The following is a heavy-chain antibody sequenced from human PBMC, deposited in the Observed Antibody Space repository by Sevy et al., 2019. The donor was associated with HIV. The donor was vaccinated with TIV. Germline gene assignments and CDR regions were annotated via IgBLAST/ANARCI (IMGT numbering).Heavy chain of an antibody. Sequence: ASVKVSCKVSGYTLTELSMHWVRQAPGKGLEWMGGFDPEDGETIYAKKFQGRVTMTEATSTDTAYMELSSLRSEDTAVYYCATKDMITFGGVIVTDAFDIWGQGTMVTVSS. CDR3: ATKDMITFGGVIVTDAFDI. CDR1: GYTLTELS. CDR2: FDPEDGET. V-gene: IGHV1-24*01. J-gene: IGHJ3*02. D-gene: IGHD3-16*02.